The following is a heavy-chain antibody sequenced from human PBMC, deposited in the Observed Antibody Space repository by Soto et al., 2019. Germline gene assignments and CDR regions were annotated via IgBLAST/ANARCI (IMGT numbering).Heavy chain of an antibody. CDR2: ISWNSGSI. CDR3: AKDPTPSGYYFDY. Sequence: GGSLRLSCAASGFTFDDYAMHWVRQAPGKGLEWVSGISWNSGSIGYADSVKGRFTISRDNAKNSLYLQMNSLRAEDTALYYCAKDPTPSGYYFDYWGQGTLVTVSS. CDR1: GFTFDDYA. V-gene: IGHV3-9*01. J-gene: IGHJ4*02. D-gene: IGHD3-22*01.